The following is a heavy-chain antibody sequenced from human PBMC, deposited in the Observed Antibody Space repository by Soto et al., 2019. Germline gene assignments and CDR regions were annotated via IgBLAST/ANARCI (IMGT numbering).Heavy chain of an antibody. CDR2: ISGSGGIT. J-gene: IGHJ6*02. CDR1: AYTFSTYS. Sequence: GSLRVSCAASAYTFSTYSMDWVRQAPGKGLEWVSVISGSGGITYYADSVKGRFTISRDNSKNIVYLQMNSLRAEDTAIYYCARVITHTGGNYYYSMEVWGQGTAVSVSS. D-gene: IGHD5-18*01. V-gene: IGHV3-23*01. CDR3: ARVITHTGGNYYYSMEV.